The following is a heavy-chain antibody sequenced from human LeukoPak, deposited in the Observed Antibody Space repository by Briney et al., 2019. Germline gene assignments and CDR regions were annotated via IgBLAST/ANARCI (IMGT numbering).Heavy chain of an antibody. J-gene: IGHJ4*02. Sequence: GGSLRLSCGASGFTFGTYWMHWVRQAPGKGLVWVSGINSDGGTTTYADSVKGRFTISRDNAKNSLYLQMNSLRAEDMALYYCARGLVGATEFDYWGQGTLVTVSS. CDR2: INSDGGTT. CDR1: GFTFGTYW. V-gene: IGHV3-74*01. D-gene: IGHD1-26*01. CDR3: ARGLVGATEFDY.